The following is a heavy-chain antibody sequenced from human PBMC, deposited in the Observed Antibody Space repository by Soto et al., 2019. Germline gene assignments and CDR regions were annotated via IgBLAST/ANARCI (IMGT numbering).Heavy chain of an antibody. D-gene: IGHD3-3*01. J-gene: IGHJ6*03. Sequence: GASVKVSCKASGYTFTSYGISWVRQAPGQGLEWMGWISAYNGNTNYAQKLQGRVTMTTDTSTSTAYMELRSLRSDDTAVYYCARGNMQSYDFWSGYFSGTSYYYMDVWGKGTTVTLSS. CDR2: ISAYNGNT. V-gene: IGHV1-18*01. CDR1: GYTFTSYG. CDR3: ARGNMQSYDFWSGYFSGTSYYYMDV.